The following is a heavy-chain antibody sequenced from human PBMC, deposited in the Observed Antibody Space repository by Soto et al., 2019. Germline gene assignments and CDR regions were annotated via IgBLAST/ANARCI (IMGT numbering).Heavy chain of an antibody. CDR1: GYTFSSFS. D-gene: IGHD4-17*01. V-gene: IGHV1-3*01. CDR2: INAGDGNT. Sequence: QVQLMQSGAEVKKPGASVKVSCTASGYTFSSFSIPWVRQAPGHSLEWMGWINAGDGNTKYSQKFQGRVTISRDTSADTAYMELSGLRPEDTAVYYCARGFHGDYGDYWGQGTLVAVCS. J-gene: IGHJ4*02. CDR3: ARGFHGDYGDY.